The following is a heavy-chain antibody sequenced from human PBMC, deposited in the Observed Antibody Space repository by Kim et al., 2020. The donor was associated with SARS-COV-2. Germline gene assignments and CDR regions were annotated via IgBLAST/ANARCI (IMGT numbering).Heavy chain of an antibody. D-gene: IGHD2-15*01. CDR3: EVGGYCSGGSCYTLPAVYGMDV. Sequence: ASVKVSCKASGYTFTSYAMHWVRQAPGQRLEWMGWINAGNGNTKYSQKFQGRVTITRDTSASTAYMELSSLRSEDTAVYYCEVGGYCSGGSCYTLPAVYGMDVWGQGTTVTVSS. V-gene: IGHV1-3*01. J-gene: IGHJ6*02. CDR2: INAGNGNT. CDR1: GYTFTSYA.